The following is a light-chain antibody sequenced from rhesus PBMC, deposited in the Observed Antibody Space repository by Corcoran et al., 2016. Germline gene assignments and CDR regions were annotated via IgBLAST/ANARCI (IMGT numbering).Light chain of an antibody. Sequence: EIVMTQSPATLSLSPGETATLSCRASESVGSYLAWYQQKPGQVPKLLVHSAYFRATGIPDRFSGSGSRTEFTLTMSSLEPEDVGVYHCQQYNDLYSFGQGTKVEIK. CDR1: ESVGSY. CDR2: SAY. J-gene: IGKJ2*01. CDR3: QQYNDLYS. V-gene: IGKV3-40*03.